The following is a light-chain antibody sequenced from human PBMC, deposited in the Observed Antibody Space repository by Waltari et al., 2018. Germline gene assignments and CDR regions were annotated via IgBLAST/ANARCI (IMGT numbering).Light chain of an antibody. CDR3: QSYDSSLSGYV. CDR2: GNS. Sequence: QSVLTQPPSVSGAPGQRVTIPCTGSRSKIGAGYDVHWYQQLPGTAPKLLIYGNSNRPSGVPDRFSGSKSGTSASLAITGLQAEDEADYYCQSYDSSLSGYVFGTGTKVTVL. V-gene: IGLV1-40*01. CDR1: RSKIGAGYD. J-gene: IGLJ1*01.